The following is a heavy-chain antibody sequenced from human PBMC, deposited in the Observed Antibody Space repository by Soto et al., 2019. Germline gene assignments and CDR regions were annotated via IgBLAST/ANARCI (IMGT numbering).Heavy chain of an antibody. CDR3: ATNERRDGYSFDY. D-gene: IGHD5-12*01. Sequence: ASVEVSCEASGVTFSRQDMRWVRQAPGQGLEWMGGIIPIFGTPQYAEKFQDRVTITADESTSTAYMELSSLTSEDTAVYYCATNERRDGYSFDYWGQG. J-gene: IGHJ4*02. V-gene: IGHV1-69*13. CDR1: GVTFSRQD. CDR2: IIPIFGTP.